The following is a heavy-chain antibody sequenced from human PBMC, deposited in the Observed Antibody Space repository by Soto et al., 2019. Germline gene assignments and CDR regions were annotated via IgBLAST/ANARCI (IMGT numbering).Heavy chain of an antibody. Sequence: GASVKVSCKASGGTFSSYAISWVRQAPGQGLEWMGGIIPIFGTANYAQKFQGRVTITADKSTSTAYMELSSLRSEDTAVYYCESSHAGGAFDIWGQGTMVTVSS. V-gene: IGHV1-69*06. J-gene: IGHJ3*02. D-gene: IGHD6-6*01. CDR3: ESSHAGGAFDI. CDR1: GGTFSSYA. CDR2: IIPIFGTA.